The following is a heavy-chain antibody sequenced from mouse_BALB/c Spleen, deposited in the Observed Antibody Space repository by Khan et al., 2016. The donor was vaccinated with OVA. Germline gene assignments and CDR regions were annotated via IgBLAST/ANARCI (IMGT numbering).Heavy chain of an antibody. D-gene: IGHD2-1*01. CDR3: ATPEGNPFAY. V-gene: IGHV14-3*02. J-gene: IGHJ3*01. CDR1: GFTIKDTY. Sequence: VQLKQSGAELVKPGASVKLSCTGSGFTIKDTYMHWMNQMPEQGLEWIGRIDPANGDTKYGPNFQDQATLTSDTSSNTAYLQLSSLTSEDTAGYFCATPEGNPFAYWGQGTLVSVS. CDR2: IDPANGDT.